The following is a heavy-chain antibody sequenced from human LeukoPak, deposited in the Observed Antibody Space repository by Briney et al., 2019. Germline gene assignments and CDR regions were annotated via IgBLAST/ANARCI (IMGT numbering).Heavy chain of an antibody. J-gene: IGHJ4*02. CDR3: ARSSGWYRSLDY. V-gene: IGHV4-59*01. Sequence: PSETLSLTCTVSGGSISSYYWSWTRQPPGKGLEWIGYIYYSGSTNYNPSLKSRVTISLDTSKNQFSLKLSSVTAADTAVFYCARSSGWYRSLDYWGQGTLVTVSS. D-gene: IGHD6-19*01. CDR2: IYYSGST. CDR1: GGSISSYY.